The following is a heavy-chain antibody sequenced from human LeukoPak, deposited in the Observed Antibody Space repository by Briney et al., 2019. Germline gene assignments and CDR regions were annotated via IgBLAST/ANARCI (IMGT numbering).Heavy chain of an antibody. D-gene: IGHD3-10*01. CDR2: INPDGSIT. Sequence: PGGSLRLSCAASGFTFSNYWMHWVRQVPGKGLMWVSRINPDGSITNYADSVKGRFTISRDNAKNTLYLQMNSLRAEDTAVYYCARNDFYGTGTFDPWGQGTLVTVSS. CDR3: ARNDFYGTGTFDP. J-gene: IGHJ5*02. CDR1: GFTFSNYW. V-gene: IGHV3-74*01.